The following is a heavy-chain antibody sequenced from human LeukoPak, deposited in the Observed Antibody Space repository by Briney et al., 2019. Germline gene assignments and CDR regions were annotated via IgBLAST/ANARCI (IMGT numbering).Heavy chain of an antibody. CDR1: GFTFDDYG. J-gene: IGHJ5*02. D-gene: IGHD6-19*01. V-gene: IGHV3-20*01. CDR3: ARNRAYSSGWYWKAWFDP. Sequence: GGSRRLSCAASGFTFDDYGMSWVRQAPGKGLEWVSGINWNGGSTGYADSVKGRFTISRDNAKNSLYLQMNSLRAEDTALYHCARNRAYSSGWYWKAWFDPWGQGTLVTVSS. CDR2: INWNGGST.